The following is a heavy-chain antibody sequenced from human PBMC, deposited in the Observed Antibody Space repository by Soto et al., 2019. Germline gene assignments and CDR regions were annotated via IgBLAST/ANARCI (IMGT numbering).Heavy chain of an antibody. CDR2: IKSKTHGGTT. Sequence: EVQLVESGGDLVKPGGYLRLSCAASDFTFSNAWLNWVGQAPGKGLEWVGRIKSKTHGGTTDFAAPVKGRFANSRDDSKNMVYPQMNSLKTEDTGIYYCTTDSYSTRIVVRFDYWGPGTLVTVSS. J-gene: IGHJ4*01. D-gene: IGHD3-22*01. V-gene: IGHV3-15*07. CDR1: DFTFSNAW. CDR3: TTDSYSTRIVVRFDY.